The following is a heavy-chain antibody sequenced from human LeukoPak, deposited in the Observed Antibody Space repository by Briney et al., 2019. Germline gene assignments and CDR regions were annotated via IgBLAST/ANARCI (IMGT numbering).Heavy chain of an antibody. J-gene: IGHJ4*02. CDR2: IYYSGST. V-gene: IGHV4-31*03. D-gene: IGHD2-2*01. CDR3: ARGLHSKNRSYHFGY. CDR1: GGSISSGGYY. Sequence: SETLSLTCTVSGGSISSGGYYWSWIRQHPGKGLEWIGYIYYSGSTYYNPSLKSRVTISVDTSKNQFSLKLSSVTAADTAVYYCARGLHSKNRSYHFGYWGQGTLVTVSS.